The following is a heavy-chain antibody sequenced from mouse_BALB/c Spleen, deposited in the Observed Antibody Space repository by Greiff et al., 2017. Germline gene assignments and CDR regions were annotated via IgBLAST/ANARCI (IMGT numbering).Heavy chain of an antibody. J-gene: IGHJ3*01. D-gene: IGHD4-1*01. CDR2: ISYDGSN. CDR3: APGTWFAY. CDR1: GYSITSGYY. V-gene: IGHV3-6*02. Sequence: EVQLQESGPGLVKPSQSLSLTCSVTGYSITSGYYWNWIRQFPGNKLEWMGYISYDGSNNYNPSLKNRISITRDTSKNQFFLKLNSVTTEDTATYYCAPGTWFAYWGQGTLVTVSA.